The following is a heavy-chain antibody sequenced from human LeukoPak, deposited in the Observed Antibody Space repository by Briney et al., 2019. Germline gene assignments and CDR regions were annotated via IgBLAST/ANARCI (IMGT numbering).Heavy chain of an antibody. Sequence: GASVKVSCRASGYTFTGYYMHWVRQAPGQGLEWMGWINPNSGGTNYAQKFQGRVTMTRDTSISTAYMELSRLRSDDTAVYYCARDGIVATLHPLDYWGQGTLVTVSS. CDR2: INPNSGGT. D-gene: IGHD5-12*01. CDR1: GYTFTGYY. J-gene: IGHJ4*02. CDR3: ARDGIVATLHPLDY. V-gene: IGHV1-2*02.